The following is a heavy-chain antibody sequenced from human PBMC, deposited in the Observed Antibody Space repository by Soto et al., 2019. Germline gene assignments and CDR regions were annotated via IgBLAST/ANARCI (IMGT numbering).Heavy chain of an antibody. V-gene: IGHV1-8*01. D-gene: IGHD2-2*01. CDR1: GYTFTSYD. Sequence: ASVKVSCKASGYTFTSYDINWVRQATGQGLEWMGWMNPNSGNTGYAQKFQGRVTMTRNTSISTAYMELSSLRSEDTAVYYCARLYCSSTSCHFDIWGQGTMVTVSS. CDR3: ARLYCSSTSCHFDI. CDR2: MNPNSGNT. J-gene: IGHJ3*02.